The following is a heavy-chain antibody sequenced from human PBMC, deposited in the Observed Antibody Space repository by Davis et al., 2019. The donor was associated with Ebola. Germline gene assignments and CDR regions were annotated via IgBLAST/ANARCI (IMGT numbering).Heavy chain of an antibody. CDR1: GGSISSHY. CDR3: ARDLFYNSGYYYHFDY. J-gene: IGHJ4*02. CDR2: IYYSGST. V-gene: IGHV4-59*11. Sequence: PGGSLRLSCTVSGGSISSHYWSWIRQPPGKGLEWIGYIYYSGSTNYNPSLKSRVTMSVDTSKNQFSLKLRSMTAADTAVYYCARDLFYNSGYYYHFDYWGQGILVTVSS. D-gene: IGHD3-22*01.